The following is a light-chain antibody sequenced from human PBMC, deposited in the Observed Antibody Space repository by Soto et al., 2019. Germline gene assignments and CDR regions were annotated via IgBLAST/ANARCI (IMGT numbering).Light chain of an antibody. Sequence: IVLTQSPGTLSLSPGERATLSCRASQSVSSSYLAWYQQKPGQAPRLLIYGASSRATGIPDRFSGSGSGTDFTLTISRLEPEDFAVYYCQQYGSAITFGQGPRLEIK. J-gene: IGKJ5*01. CDR3: QQYGSAIT. CDR2: GAS. V-gene: IGKV3-20*01. CDR1: QSVSSSY.